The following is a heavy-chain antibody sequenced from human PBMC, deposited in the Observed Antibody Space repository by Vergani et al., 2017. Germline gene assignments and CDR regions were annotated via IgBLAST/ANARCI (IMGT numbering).Heavy chain of an antibody. CDR2: IIPIFGTA. J-gene: IGHJ6*02. Sequence: QVQLVQSGAEVKKPGSSVKVSCKASGGTFSSYAISWVRQAPGQGLEWMGGIIPIFGTANYAQKFQGRVTITADESTSTADMELSSLRSEDTAVYYCARGSNAVYCGGDCSTDWYGMDVWGQGTTVTVSS. D-gene: IGHD2-21*02. CDR3: ARGSNAVYCGGDCSTDWYGMDV. V-gene: IGHV1-69*12. CDR1: GGTFSSYA.